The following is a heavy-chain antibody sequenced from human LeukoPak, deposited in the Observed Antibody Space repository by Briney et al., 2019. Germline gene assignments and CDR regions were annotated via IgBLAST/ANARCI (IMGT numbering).Heavy chain of an antibody. CDR1: GFTFSTYW. V-gene: IGHV3-74*01. D-gene: IGHD3-22*01. Sequence: GGSLRLSCAASGFTFSTYWMHWVRQAPGKGLVWVSRIKSDGGTNYADSVKGRFTISRDNAQKTVSLQMNSLRPDDTGVYYCARAPSEIGGYYPEYLRHWGQGTLVTVSS. J-gene: IGHJ1*01. CDR3: ARAPSEIGGYYPEYLRH. CDR2: IKSDGGT.